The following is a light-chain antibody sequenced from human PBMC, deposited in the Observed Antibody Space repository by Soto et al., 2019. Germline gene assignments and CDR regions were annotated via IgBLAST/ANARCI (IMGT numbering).Light chain of an antibody. J-gene: IGKJ1*01. CDR1: QSVGSY. V-gene: IGKV3-11*01. CDR2: DAS. Sequence: EVVLTQSPATLSLSPGERATLSCRASQSVGSYLVWYQQKPAQAPRLLIYDASNRATGIPARFSGSGSGTDFTLTISSLEPEDFAVYYCQQCNYWPRTFGQGTKVEIK. CDR3: QQCNYWPRT.